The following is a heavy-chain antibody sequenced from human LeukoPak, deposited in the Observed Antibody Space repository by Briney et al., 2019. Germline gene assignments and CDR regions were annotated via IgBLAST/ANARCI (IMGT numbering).Heavy chain of an antibody. CDR1: GFSFSNFW. V-gene: IGHV3-74*01. Sequence: PGGSLRLSCAASGFSFSNFWMHWGRQAPGEGLVWVSRISPDGSETTYADSVKGRFTISRDNAKNTLYLQLSSLRAEDTAVYYCAGDMWGSFDYWGQGALVTVSS. CDR3: AGDMWGSFDY. D-gene: IGHD7-27*01. J-gene: IGHJ4*02. CDR2: ISPDGSET.